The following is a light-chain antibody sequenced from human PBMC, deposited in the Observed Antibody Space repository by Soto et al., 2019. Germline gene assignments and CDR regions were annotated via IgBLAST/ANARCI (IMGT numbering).Light chain of an antibody. Sequence: QSVLTQPASVSGSPGQSITISCTGTSSDVGGYNYVSWYQQHPGKAPKVMIYDVTNRPSGVSNRFSGSKSGSTASLTISGLQAEDEADYYCSSYTTRATVVFGGGTKVTVL. CDR1: SSDVGGYNY. V-gene: IGLV2-14*01. CDR2: DVT. CDR3: SSYTTRATVV. J-gene: IGLJ2*01.